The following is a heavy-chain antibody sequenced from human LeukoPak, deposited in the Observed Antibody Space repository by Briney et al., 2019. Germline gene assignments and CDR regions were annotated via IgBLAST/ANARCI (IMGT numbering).Heavy chain of an antibody. CDR2: MKPDGSQK. J-gene: IGHJ3*02. V-gene: IGHV3-7*01. D-gene: IGHD2-15*01. CDR1: GFIFSHYW. Sequence: GGSLRLSCAASGFIFSHYWMSWVRQAPGKGLEWVANMKPDGSQKDYVDSVKGRFTISRDNAKNSLYLQMDSLRAEDTAMYYCAREDMWAFDMWGQGTMVTVSS. CDR3: AREDMWAFDM.